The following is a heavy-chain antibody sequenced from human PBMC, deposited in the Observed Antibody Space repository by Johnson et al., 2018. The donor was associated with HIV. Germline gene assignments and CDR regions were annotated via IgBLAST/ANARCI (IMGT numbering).Heavy chain of an antibody. Sequence: QVQLLESGGGVVQPGGSLRLSCAASGFTFSSYGMHWVRQAPGKGLEWVAFIRYDGSNTNYADSVKGRFTISRANSKNTLYLQMNSLRAEDTAVYYGAKDWYRWLQPPGDACDIRGQGTMVTVSS. D-gene: IGHD5-24*01. CDR2: IRYDGSNT. CDR1: GFTFSSYG. J-gene: IGHJ3*02. V-gene: IGHV3-30*02. CDR3: AKDWYRWLQPPGDACDI.